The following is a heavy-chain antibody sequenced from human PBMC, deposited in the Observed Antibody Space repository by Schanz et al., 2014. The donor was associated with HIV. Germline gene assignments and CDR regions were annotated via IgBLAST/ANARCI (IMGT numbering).Heavy chain of an antibody. CDR3: ARDRPVNSYCSNGVCYPL. CDR1: RFRLSDYY. J-gene: IGHJ4*02. V-gene: IGHV3-11*01. D-gene: IGHD2-8*01. Sequence: QVQLVESGGDLVKPGGSLRLSCAASRFRLSDYYMSWIRQAPGKGLEWVSYISSSGSTIYYADSVKGRFTISRDNAKNSLYLQMNSLRAEDTAVYYCARDRPVNSYCSNGVCYPLWGQGTLVTVSS. CDR2: ISSSGSTI.